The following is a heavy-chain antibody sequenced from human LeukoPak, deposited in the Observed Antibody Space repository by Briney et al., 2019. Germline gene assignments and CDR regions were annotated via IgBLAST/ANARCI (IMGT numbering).Heavy chain of an antibody. V-gene: IGHV4-34*01. CDR1: GGSFSGYY. D-gene: IGHD1-26*01. J-gene: IGHJ4*02. CDR2: INHGGSA. Sequence: SETLSLTCAVSGGSFSGYYWTWIRQPPGKGLEWIGEINHGGSANYNPSLMSRVTISLDTSKNHFSLNLSSVTAADTAVYYCARGRSDSGSYWGDYFDYWGQGTLVTVSS. CDR3: ARGRSDSGSYWGDYFDY.